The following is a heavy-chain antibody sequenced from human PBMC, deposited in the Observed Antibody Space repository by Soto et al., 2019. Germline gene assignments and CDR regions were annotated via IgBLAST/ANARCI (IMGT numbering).Heavy chain of an antibody. D-gene: IGHD6-19*01. CDR1: GFTFRSYA. Sequence: VGSLRLSFAASGFTFRSYAMSWVCQAPGKGLEWVSAISGSGGSTYYADSVKVRFTISRDNSKNTLYLQMNSLRAEDTAVYYCENCEGSGWKINQIDYWGQGTLVTVSS. V-gene: IGHV3-23*01. CDR3: ENCEGSGWKINQIDY. J-gene: IGHJ4*02. CDR2: ISGSGGST.